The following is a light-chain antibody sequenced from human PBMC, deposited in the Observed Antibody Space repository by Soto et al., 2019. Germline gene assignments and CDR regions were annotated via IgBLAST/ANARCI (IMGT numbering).Light chain of an antibody. Sequence: IHLTQSPSSLSTSVGDSVTITFRASQSISNFLNWYQHKPGKAPDLLIYAASTLFSGVPSRFRGSGSGTDFTLTITSLQPDDFATYYFQQSYRAPYTFGQGTKLEIK. CDR2: AAS. J-gene: IGKJ2*01. CDR1: QSISNF. V-gene: IGKV1-39*01. CDR3: QQSYRAPYT.